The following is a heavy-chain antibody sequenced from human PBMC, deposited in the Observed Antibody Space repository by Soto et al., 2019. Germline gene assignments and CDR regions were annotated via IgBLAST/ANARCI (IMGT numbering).Heavy chain of an antibody. V-gene: IGHV6-1*01. CDR3: AREHITVYYSGEYYDY. Sequence: PSQTLSLTCAISGDSVSSNSAAWNWIRQSPLRGLEWLGRTYYRSKWYNDYAVSVKGRITISPDTSKNQFSLQLISMTPENTAVYYCAREHITVYYSGEYYDYWGQGTQVTVPS. D-gene: IGHD3-10*01. CDR1: GDSVSSNSAA. J-gene: IGHJ4*02. CDR2: TYYRSKWYN.